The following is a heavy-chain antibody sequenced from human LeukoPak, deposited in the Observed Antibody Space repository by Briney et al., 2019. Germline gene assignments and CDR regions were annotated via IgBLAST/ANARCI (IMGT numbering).Heavy chain of an antibody. J-gene: IGHJ3*02. V-gene: IGHV4-34*01. Sequence: SETLSLTCAVYGGSFSGYYWSWIRQPPGKGLEWIGEINHSGSTNYNPSLKSRVTISVDTSKNQFPLKLSSVTAADTAVYYCARERQWLVPDAFDIWGQGTMVTVSS. D-gene: IGHD6-19*01. CDR2: INHSGST. CDR3: ARERQWLVPDAFDI. CDR1: GGSFSGYY.